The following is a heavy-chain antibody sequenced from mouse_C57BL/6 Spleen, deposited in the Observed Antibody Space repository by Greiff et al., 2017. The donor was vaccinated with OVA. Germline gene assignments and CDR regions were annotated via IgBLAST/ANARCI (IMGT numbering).Heavy chain of an antibody. Sequence: VQLQQPGAELVKPGASVKLSCKASGYTFTSYWMHWVKQRPGQGLEWIGMIHPNSGSTNYNEKFKSKATLTVDKSSSTAYMQLSSLTSEDSAVYYCARRDDYDYDEGVFAYWGQGTLVTVSA. J-gene: IGHJ3*01. CDR1: GYTFTSYW. CDR3: ARRDDYDYDEGVFAY. V-gene: IGHV1-64*01. D-gene: IGHD2-4*01. CDR2: IHPNSGST.